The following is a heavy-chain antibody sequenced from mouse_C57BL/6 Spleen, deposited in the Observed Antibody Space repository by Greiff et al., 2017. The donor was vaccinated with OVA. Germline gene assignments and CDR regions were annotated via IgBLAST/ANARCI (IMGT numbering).Heavy chain of an antibody. CDR1: GYTFTSYT. Sequence: LEESGAELARPGASVKMSCKASGYTFTSYTMHWVKQRPGQGLEWIGYINPSSGYTKYNQKFKDKATLTADKSSSTAYMQLSSLTSEDSAVYYCARHDYDVFAYWGQGTLVTVSA. CDR3: ARHDYDVFAY. V-gene: IGHV1-4*01. D-gene: IGHD2-4*01. J-gene: IGHJ3*01. CDR2: INPSSGYT.